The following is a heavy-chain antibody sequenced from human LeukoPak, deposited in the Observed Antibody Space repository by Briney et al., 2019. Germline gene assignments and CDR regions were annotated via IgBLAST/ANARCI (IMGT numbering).Heavy chain of an antibody. CDR2: IYYSGST. V-gene: IGHV4-59*08. CDR3: ARLPVSGGPYGMDV. Sequence: SETLSLTCTVSGGSISSYYWSWIRQPPGKGLEWIGYIYYSGSTNYNPSLKSRVTISVDTSKNQFSLRLSSVTAADTAVYYCARLPVSGGPYGMDVWGQGTTVTVSS. CDR1: GGSISSYY. D-gene: IGHD3-16*01. J-gene: IGHJ6*02.